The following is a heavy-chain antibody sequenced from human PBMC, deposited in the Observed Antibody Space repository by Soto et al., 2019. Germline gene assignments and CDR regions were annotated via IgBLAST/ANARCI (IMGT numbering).Heavy chain of an antibody. V-gene: IGHV4-34*01. D-gene: IGHD3-10*01. Sequence: TLSLTCAVYGGSFSGYYWSWIRQPPGKGLEWIGEINHSGSTNYNPSLKSRVTISVDTSKNQFSLKLSSVTAADTAVYYCARNVLLWFGELLPRGMDVWGQGTTVTVSS. J-gene: IGHJ6*02. CDR2: INHSGST. CDR3: ARNVLLWFGELLPRGMDV. CDR1: GGSFSGYY.